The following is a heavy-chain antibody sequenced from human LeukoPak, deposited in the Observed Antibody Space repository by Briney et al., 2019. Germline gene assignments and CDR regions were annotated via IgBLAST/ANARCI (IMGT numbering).Heavy chain of an antibody. CDR3: ARDQEDFGGLRGY. CDR1: AFTFSDAW. J-gene: IGHJ4*02. V-gene: IGHV3-7*01. D-gene: IGHD3-10*01. Sequence: GGSLRLSCAASAFTFSDAWMSWVRQAPGKGLEWVANIKQDGSEKYYVDSVKGRFTISRDNAKNSLYLQMNSLRVEDTAVYYCARDQEDFGGLRGYWGQGTLVTVSS. CDR2: IKQDGSEK.